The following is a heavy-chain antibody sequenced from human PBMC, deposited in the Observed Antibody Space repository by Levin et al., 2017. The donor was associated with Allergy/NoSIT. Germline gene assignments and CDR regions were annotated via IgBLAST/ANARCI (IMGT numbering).Heavy chain of an antibody. CDR2: IYYTGST. Sequence: SETLSLTCTVSGGSIGSSSYYWGWIRQPPGTGLEWIGSIYYTGSTYYNPSLKSRLTISVDTSKTPFSVKLTSVTAADTSVYYWVRRFAGSSKWDFDYWGQGTLVTVSS. D-gene: IGHD6-19*01. J-gene: IGHJ4*02. V-gene: IGHV4-39*01. CDR1: GGSIGSSSYY. CDR3: VRRFAGSSKWDFDY.